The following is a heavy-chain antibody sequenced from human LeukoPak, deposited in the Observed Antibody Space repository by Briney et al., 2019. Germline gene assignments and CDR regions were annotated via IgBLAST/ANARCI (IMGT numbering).Heavy chain of an antibody. CDR3: ARGSWELDWFDP. CDR2: IIPILGIA. J-gene: IGHJ5*02. V-gene: IGHV1-69*04. D-gene: IGHD1-26*01. CDR1: GGTFSSYA. Sequence: SVKVSCKASGGTFSSYAISWVRQAPGQGLEWMGRIIPILGIANYAQKFQGRVTMTTDTSTSTAYMELRSLRSDDTAVYYCARGSWELDWFDPWGQGTLVTVSS.